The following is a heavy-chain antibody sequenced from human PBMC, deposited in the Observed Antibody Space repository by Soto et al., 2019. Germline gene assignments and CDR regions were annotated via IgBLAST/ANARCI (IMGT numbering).Heavy chain of an antibody. CDR2: IIPIYGTA. CDR3: ASVTTLIPRDLFN. J-gene: IGHJ4*01. Sequence: QVQLVQSAAEVKKPGSSVTVACQASVGTFSSYTISWVLQAPGQGLEWMGGIIPIYGTANYGQKLKGRVKMTADRSTGTAYMELSSLRSEDTALYYCASVTTLIPRDLFNWGHGTLVTVSS. D-gene: IGHD1-1*01. CDR1: VGTFSSYT. V-gene: IGHV1-69*06.